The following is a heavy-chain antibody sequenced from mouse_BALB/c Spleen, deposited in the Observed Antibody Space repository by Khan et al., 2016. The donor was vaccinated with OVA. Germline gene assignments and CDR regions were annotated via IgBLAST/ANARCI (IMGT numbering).Heavy chain of an antibody. CDR1: GYTFTSYT. D-gene: IGHD2-14*01. Sequence: QVQLKQSGAELARPGASVKMSCTASGYTFTSYTIHWINLRPGQGLEWIGSINPSNGYTNYTQKFKDKATLTADKSSTTAYMQLSSLTSDDSAVYSCVRDGAYYRNGGWFAYWGQGTLVTVSA. V-gene: IGHV1-4*01. J-gene: IGHJ3*01. CDR3: VRDGAYYRNGGWFAY. CDR2: INPSNGYT.